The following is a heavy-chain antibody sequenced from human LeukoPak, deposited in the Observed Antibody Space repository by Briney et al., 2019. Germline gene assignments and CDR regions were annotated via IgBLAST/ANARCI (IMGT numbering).Heavy chain of an antibody. V-gene: IGHV4-38-2*02. D-gene: IGHD3-3*01. CDR2: INHSGST. CDR3: ARFGGPHAYI. CDR1: GYSISSGYF. Sequence: PSETLSLTCTVSGYSISSGYFWGWIRQPPGKGLGWIGEINHSGSTNYNPSLKSRVTISVDTSKNHFSLTLSSVTAADTAVYYCARFGGPHAYIWGQGTMVTVSS. J-gene: IGHJ3*02.